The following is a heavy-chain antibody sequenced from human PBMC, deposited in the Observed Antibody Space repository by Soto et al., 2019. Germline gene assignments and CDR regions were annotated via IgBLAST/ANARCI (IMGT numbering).Heavy chain of an antibody. Sequence: QVQLVESGGGVVQPGRSLRLSCAASGFTFSNYAIHWVRQAPGKGLEWVAVMSYDGNSKYYADSVKGRFTISRDNSKNTLYLQMNSLRAEDTAVYYCVRGQGNGWYYFDYWGQGTLVTVSS. J-gene: IGHJ4*02. CDR2: MSYDGNSK. V-gene: IGHV3-30-3*01. CDR1: GFTFSNYA. D-gene: IGHD6-19*01. CDR3: VRGQGNGWYYFDY.